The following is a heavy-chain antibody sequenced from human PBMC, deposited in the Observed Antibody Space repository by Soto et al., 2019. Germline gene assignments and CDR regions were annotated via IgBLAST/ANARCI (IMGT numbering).Heavy chain of an antibody. Sequence: QVQLVESGGGVVQPGRSLTLSCAGSGFTFSDYGMHWVRQAPGKGLQWVALISNDGGSKKYAESVKGRFTISRDNSKNTLYLDMNSLRSDDTAFHHCARRSSTLPEGYNWCDPSGQGTLVTVSS. CDR3: ARRSSTLPEGYNWCDP. CDR1: GFTFSDYG. D-gene: IGHD4-17*01. J-gene: IGHJ5*02. CDR2: ISNDGGSK. V-gene: IGHV3-30*03.